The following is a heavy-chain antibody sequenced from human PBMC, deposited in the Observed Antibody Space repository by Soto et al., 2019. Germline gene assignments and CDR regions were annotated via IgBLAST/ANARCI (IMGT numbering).Heavy chain of an antibody. J-gene: IGHJ4*02. V-gene: IGHV3-23*01. CDR3: AKDPSMTTVFPPDY. D-gene: IGHD4-17*01. CDR2: ISGSDGST. CDR1: GFTFSSYA. Sequence: GGSLRLSCAASGFTFSSYAMSWVRQAPGKGLEWVSAISGSDGSTYYGDSGKGRFTISRDNSKNTLYLQMNSLRADDTAVYYCAKDPSMTTVFPPDYWGQGTLVTVSS.